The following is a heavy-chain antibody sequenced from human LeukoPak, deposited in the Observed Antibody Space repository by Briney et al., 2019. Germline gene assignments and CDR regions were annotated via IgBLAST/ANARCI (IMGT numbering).Heavy chain of an antibody. J-gene: IGHJ6*04. CDR1: GFTFSNYW. Sequence: GGSLRLSCAASGFTFSNYWMSWVRQAPGNGLEWVANINQDGSEKYSVDSVTGRFTISRDNAENTVFLQMNSLRAEDSAVYYCARDLAAWDVWGKGTTVTVSS. V-gene: IGHV3-7*01. CDR3: ARDLAAWDV. CDR2: INQDGSEK.